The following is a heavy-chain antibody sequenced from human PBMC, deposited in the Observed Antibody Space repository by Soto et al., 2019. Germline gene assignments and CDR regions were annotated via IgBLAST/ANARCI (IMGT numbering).Heavy chain of an antibody. CDR2: IYPGDSNT. CDR1: GYTFANSW. D-gene: IGHD3-3*01. CDR3: ARHAYDFWSGHPNPRYYHGMDV. Sequence: GESLKISCKGSGYTFANSWIAWVRQMPGKGLEWMGIIYPGDSNTRYSPSLQGQVTISVDKSISTAYLQWSSLKATDTAMYYCARHAYDFWSGHPNPRYYHGMDVWGQGTTVTVSS. J-gene: IGHJ6*02. V-gene: IGHV5-51*01.